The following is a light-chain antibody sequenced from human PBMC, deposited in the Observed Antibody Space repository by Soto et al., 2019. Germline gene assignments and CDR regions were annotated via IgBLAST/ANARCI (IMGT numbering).Light chain of an antibody. CDR3: QQRSNWPRIT. V-gene: IGKV3-11*01. J-gene: IGKJ4*01. CDR1: PSVSSY. CDR2: DAS. Sequence: EIVLTQSPATPSLSPGEKATLSCRASPSVSSYLAWYQQKPGQAPRLPIYDASNRATGIPARFSGSGSGTDFTLTISSLEPEDFAVYYCQQRSNWPRITFGGGTKVEIK.